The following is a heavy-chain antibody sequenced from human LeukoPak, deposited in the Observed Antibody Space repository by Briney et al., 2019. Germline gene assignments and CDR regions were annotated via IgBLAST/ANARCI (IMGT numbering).Heavy chain of an antibody. Sequence: PGGSLRLSCAASGFTFSSYAMSWVRQAPGKGLESVSPISGSGGSTYYADSVKGRFTISRDNSKNTLYLQMNSLRAEDTAVYYCAKKPSALPVVTGDDYWGQGTLVTVSS. CDR1: GFTFSSYA. D-gene: IGHD4-23*01. CDR3: AKKPSALPVVTGDDY. J-gene: IGHJ4*02. V-gene: IGHV3-23*01. CDR2: ISGSGGST.